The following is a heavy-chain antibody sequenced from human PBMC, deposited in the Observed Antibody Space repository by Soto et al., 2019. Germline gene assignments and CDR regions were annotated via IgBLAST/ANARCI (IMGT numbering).Heavy chain of an antibody. V-gene: IGHV4-59*02. CDR1: GDSVNSYY. CDR3: ARGSRWLQPQEAYYYYGMDV. J-gene: IGHJ6*02. D-gene: IGHD5-12*01. CDR2: VYYSGST. Sequence: NPSGNPALTCTVTGDSVNSYYWSWMRQPPGKGLECMGYVYYSGSTNYNPSLKSRVTISVDTSKNQISLRLKSVTAADTAVYYCARGSRWLQPQEAYYYYGMDVWVQGSTVT.